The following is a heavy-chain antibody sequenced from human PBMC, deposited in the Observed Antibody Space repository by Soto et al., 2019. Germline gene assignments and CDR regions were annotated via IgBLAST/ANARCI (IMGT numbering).Heavy chain of an antibody. CDR3: ARTVTREMWVWFDP. Sequence: QLQLQESGSGLVKPSQTLSLTCAVSGGSISSGGYFWSWIRQPPGKGLEWIGYIYHSGSTYYNPSLKSRVTISVDRSKNQFSLKLSSVTAADTAVYYCARTVTREMWVWFDPWGQGTLVTVSS. D-gene: IGHD4-17*01. CDR2: IYHSGST. CDR1: GGSISSGGYF. J-gene: IGHJ5*02. V-gene: IGHV4-30-2*01.